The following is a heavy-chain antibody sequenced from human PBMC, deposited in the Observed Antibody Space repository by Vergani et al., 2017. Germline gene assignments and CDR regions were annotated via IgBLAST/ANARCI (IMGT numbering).Heavy chain of an antibody. V-gene: IGHV1-2*02. J-gene: IGHJ6*02. D-gene: IGHD3-9*01. CDR3: ARDLSPYDILTGYSKGYYYYGMDV. Sequence: QVQLVQSGAEVKKPGASVKVSCKASGYTFTGYYMHWVRQAPGQGLEWMGWINPNSGVTNYAQKFQGRVTMTRDTSISTVYMELSRLRSDDTAVYYCARDLSPYDILTGYSKGYYYYGMDVWGQGTTVTVSS. CDR1: GYTFTGYY. CDR2: INPNSGVT.